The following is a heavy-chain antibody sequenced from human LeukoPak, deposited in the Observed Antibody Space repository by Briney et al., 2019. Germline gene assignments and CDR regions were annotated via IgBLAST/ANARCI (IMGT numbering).Heavy chain of an antibody. D-gene: IGHD5-18*01. J-gene: IGHJ4*02. CDR2: ISSSSSYT. V-gene: IGHV3-11*05. CDR1: GFTFSDYY. Sequence: GGSLRLSCAASGFTFSDYYMSWIRQAPGKGLEWVSYISSSSSYTNYADSVKGRFTISRDSAKNSLYLQINSLRAEDTAVYYCARDKGYSYGLDYWGQGTLVTVSS. CDR3: ARDKGYSYGLDY.